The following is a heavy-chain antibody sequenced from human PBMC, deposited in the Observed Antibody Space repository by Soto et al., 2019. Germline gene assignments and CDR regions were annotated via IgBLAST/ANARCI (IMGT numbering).Heavy chain of an antibody. Sequence: ASVKVSCKASGYTFTSYGISWVRQAPGQGLEWVGWTSAYNGNTNYAQKLQDRVTMTTDTSTNTAYMELSSLRSDDTAVYYCATRGNSDEEYYFRYWGQGTLVTVSS. J-gene: IGHJ4*02. CDR1: GYTFTSYG. CDR2: TSAYNGNT. V-gene: IGHV1-18*01. CDR3: ATRGNSDEEYYFRY. D-gene: IGHD1-26*01.